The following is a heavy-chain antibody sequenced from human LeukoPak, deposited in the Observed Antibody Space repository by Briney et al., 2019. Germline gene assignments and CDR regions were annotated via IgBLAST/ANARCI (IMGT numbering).Heavy chain of an antibody. J-gene: IGHJ4*02. CDR2: ISGSSSTI. D-gene: IGHD3-10*01. CDR3: AKFQGHYGDSEYYFDS. Sequence: GGSLRLSCAASGLTFSSYSMNWVRQAPGKGLEWGSYISGSSSTIYYADSVKGRFTISRDNGKNTLYLQMNSLRAEDTAVYYCAKFQGHYGDSEYYFDSWGQGALVTVSS. CDR1: GLTFSSYS. V-gene: IGHV3-48*01.